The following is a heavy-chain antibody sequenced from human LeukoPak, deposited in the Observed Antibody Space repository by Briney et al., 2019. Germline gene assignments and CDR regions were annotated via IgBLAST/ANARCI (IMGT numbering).Heavy chain of an antibody. D-gene: IGHD2-15*01. J-gene: IGHJ4*02. Sequence: SETLSLTCTVSGDSISSYYWSWVRQPPGKGLEWIGNIYYSGNTNYNPSLKSRVTISLDTSKNQFSLKLTSVTAADTAIYYCARPARYCSGGSCWDYWGQGTLVTASS. CDR3: ARPARYCSGGSCWDY. CDR2: IYYSGNT. V-gene: IGHV4-59*01. CDR1: GDSISSYY.